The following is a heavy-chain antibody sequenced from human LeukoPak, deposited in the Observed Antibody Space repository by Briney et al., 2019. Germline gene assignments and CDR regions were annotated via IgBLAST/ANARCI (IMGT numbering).Heavy chain of an antibody. Sequence: GGSLRLSCAASGFTFSNFWMSWVRQAPGKGLEWVALIKQDASAKEYVDSFKGRATISRDNAENSLYLQMNSLRVDDTAVYYCARWRGGQSEFDSWGQGTLVTVSS. D-gene: IGHD3-16*01. J-gene: IGHJ4*02. CDR3: ARWRGGQSEFDS. V-gene: IGHV3-7*01. CDR1: GFTFSNFW. CDR2: IKQDASAK.